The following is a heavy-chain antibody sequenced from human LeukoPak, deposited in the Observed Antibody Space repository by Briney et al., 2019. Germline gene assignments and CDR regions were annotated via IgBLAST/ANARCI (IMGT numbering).Heavy chain of an antibody. Sequence: GGSLRLSCAASGFTFSSYAMSWVRQAPGKGLEWVSAISGSGGSTYYADSVKGRFTISRDNSKNTLYLQMNSLRAEDTAVYYCAKDRNYDFWSGSPLDYWGQGTLVTVSS. CDR2: ISGSGGST. D-gene: IGHD3-3*01. V-gene: IGHV3-23*01. CDR3: AKDRNYDFWSGSPLDY. CDR1: GFTFSSYA. J-gene: IGHJ4*02.